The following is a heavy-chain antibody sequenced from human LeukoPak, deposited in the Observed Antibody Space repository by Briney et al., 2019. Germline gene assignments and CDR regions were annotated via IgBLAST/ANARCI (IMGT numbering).Heavy chain of an antibody. CDR1: GFTFSSYE. D-gene: IGHD2-2*01. V-gene: IGHV3-48*03. J-gene: IGHJ4*02. CDR2: ISSGSTI. Sequence: GGSLRLSCAASGFTFSSYEMNWVRQAPGKGLEWVSYISSGSTIYYADSVKGRFTISRDNGKNSLYLQVNSLRAEDTAVYYCARGCDGAKGGKRFDYWGQGTLVTVSS. CDR3: ARGCDGAKGGKRFDY.